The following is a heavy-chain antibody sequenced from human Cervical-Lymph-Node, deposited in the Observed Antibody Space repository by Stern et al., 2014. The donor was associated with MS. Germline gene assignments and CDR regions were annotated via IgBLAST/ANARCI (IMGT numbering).Heavy chain of an antibody. CDR2: ISAYNGDT. J-gene: IGHJ4*02. V-gene: IGHV1-18*01. D-gene: IGHD3-16*01. CDR1: GYTFTKYG. Sequence: VQLVESGSEVKKPGASVKVCFKASGYTFTKYGITWARQAPGRGLEWMGWISAYNGDTNYAQNLQGRVTMTTDTSMTTAYMELRSLRSDDTAVYYCARTYVRAFDYWGQGSLVTVSS. CDR3: ARTYVRAFDY.